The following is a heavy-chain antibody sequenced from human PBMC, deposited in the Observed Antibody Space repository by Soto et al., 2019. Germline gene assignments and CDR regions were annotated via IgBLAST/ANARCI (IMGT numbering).Heavy chain of an antibody. CDR3: AKSRDGYNLFFDY. D-gene: IGHD5-12*01. CDR2: ISYDGSNK. J-gene: IGHJ4*02. Sequence: GSLRLSCAASVFTFSSYGMHWVREAPGKGLEWVAVISYDGSNKYYADSVKGRFTISRDNSKNTLYLQMNSLRAEDTAVYYCAKSRDGYNLFFDYWGQGTLVTVSS. CDR1: VFTFSSYG. V-gene: IGHV3-30*18.